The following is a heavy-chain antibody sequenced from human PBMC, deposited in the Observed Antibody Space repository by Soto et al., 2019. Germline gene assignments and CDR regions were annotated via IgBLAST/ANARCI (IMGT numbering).Heavy chain of an antibody. D-gene: IGHD3-3*01. CDR1: GGSFSGYY. CDR3: ARGGERITIFGVVIRPYYYGMDV. J-gene: IGHJ6*02. V-gene: IGHV4-34*01. CDR2: INHSGST. Sequence: ASETLSLTCAVYGGSFSGYYWSWIRQPPGKGLEWIGEINHSGSTNYNPSLKSRVTISVDTSKNQFSLKLSSVTAADTAVYYCARGGERITIFGVVIRPYYYGMDVWGQGTTVTVSS.